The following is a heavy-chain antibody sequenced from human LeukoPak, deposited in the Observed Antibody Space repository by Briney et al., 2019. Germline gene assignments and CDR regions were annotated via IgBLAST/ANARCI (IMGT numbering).Heavy chain of an antibody. Sequence: SETLSLTCTVSGGSISSYYWSWIRQPPGKGLEWIVYIYYSGSTNYNPSLKSRVTISVDTSKNQFSLKLSSVTAADTAVYYCARIVTYYYGSGSLSYYYYYYYMDVWGKGTTVTISS. CDR1: GGSISSYY. J-gene: IGHJ6*03. CDR3: ARIVTYYYGSGSLSYYYYYYYMDV. V-gene: IGHV4-59*01. CDR2: IYYSGST. D-gene: IGHD3-10*01.